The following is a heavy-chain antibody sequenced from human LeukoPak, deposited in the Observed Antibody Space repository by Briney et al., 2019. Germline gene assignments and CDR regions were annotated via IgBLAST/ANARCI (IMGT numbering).Heavy chain of an antibody. Sequence: SETLSLTCAVYGGSFSGYYWSWIRQPPGKGLEWIGEINHSGSTNYNPSLKSRVTISVATTKHQFSLKLSSVPAADTAVYYCAARGIAAAPGNYWGQGTLVTVSS. D-gene: IGHD6-13*01. CDR3: AARGIAAAPGNY. J-gene: IGHJ4*02. CDR1: GGSFSGYY. CDR2: INHSGST. V-gene: IGHV4-34*01.